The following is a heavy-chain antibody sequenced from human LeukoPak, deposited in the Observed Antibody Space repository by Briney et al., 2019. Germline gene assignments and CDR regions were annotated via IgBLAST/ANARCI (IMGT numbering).Heavy chain of an antibody. CDR1: GYTFTGYY. D-gene: IGHD3-22*01. CDR3: ARGSVVVVIGYYFDY. CDR2: INPNSGGT. J-gene: IGHJ4*02. V-gene: IGHV1-2*02. Sequence: GASVKVSCKASGYTFTGYYMHWVRQAPGQGLEWMGWINPNSGGTNYAQKFQGRVTMTRDTSISTAYMELSRLRSDDTAVYYCARGSVVVVIGYYFDYWGQGTLVTVSS.